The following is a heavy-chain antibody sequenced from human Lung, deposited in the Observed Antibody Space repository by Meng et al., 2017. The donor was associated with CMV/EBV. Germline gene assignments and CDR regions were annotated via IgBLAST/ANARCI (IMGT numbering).Heavy chain of an antibody. CDR2: VVYSGTT. CDR1: GGAISSSSYY. Sequence: LAPQVPGPGPVQPQEALSLTGTVSGGAISSSSYYWAWIRQPPGEGLEWIGSVVYSGTTYYTSSLKSRVSISVDTSKNQFSLKLSSVTAADTAVYYCARHHHSPTFDYWGQGTLVTVSS. J-gene: IGHJ4*02. CDR3: ARHHHSPTFDY. D-gene: IGHD1-14*01. V-gene: IGHV4-39*01.